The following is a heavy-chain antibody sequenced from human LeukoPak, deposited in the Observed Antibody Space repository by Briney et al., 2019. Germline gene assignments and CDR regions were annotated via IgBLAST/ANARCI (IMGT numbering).Heavy chain of an antibody. D-gene: IGHD7-27*01. J-gene: IGHJ6*02. CDR2: IKQDGSEE. Sequence: GGSLRLSCAASGFAFSDYWMSWVRQAPGKGPEWVATIKQDGSEEHYVDSVKGRFTVSRDNARNSLFLQMNSLRVEDTAVYYCTTYKNWVAGDVWGQGTTVSVSS. V-gene: IGHV3-7*01. CDR3: TTYKNWVAGDV. CDR1: GFAFSDYW.